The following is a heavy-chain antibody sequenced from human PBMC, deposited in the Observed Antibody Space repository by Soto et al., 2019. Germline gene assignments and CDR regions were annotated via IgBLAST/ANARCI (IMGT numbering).Heavy chain of an antibody. J-gene: IGHJ5*02. CDR3: ARTEYSGYDSWFDP. CDR1: GGSISSYY. V-gene: IGHV4-59*01. CDR2: IYYSGST. Sequence: SETLSLTCTVSGGSISSYYWSWIRQPPGKGLEWIGNIYYSGSTNYNPSLKSRVTISVDTSKNQFSLKLSTVTAADTAVYYCARTEYSGYDSWFDPWGQGTLVTVSS. D-gene: IGHD5-12*01.